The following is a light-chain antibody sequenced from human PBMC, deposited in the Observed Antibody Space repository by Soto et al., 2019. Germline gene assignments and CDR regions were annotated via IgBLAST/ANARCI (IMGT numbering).Light chain of an antibody. Sequence: EMVVTQSPATLSVSPGERATLSCRASQDVSSNLAWYQQKPGQAPSLLIYGASTRGTGTPARFSGSGSGTESTLPISSLLSEDYAVYFCQQYIRWPLTFGGVTKVEI. J-gene: IGKJ4*01. CDR2: GAS. CDR1: QDVSSN. V-gene: IGKV3-15*01. CDR3: QQYIRWPLT.